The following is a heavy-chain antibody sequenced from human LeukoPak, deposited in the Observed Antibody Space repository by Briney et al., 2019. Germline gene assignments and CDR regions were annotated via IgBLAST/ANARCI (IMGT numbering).Heavy chain of an antibody. D-gene: IGHD3-3*01. V-gene: IGHV3-11*01. J-gene: IGHJ5*02. CDR3: ARDQASPTYYDFWSGYPNWFDP. Sequence: GGSLRLSCAASGFSLSDYYMSWIRQAPGKGLEWVSYSSSSGSTIYYADSVKGRFTISRDNAKNSLYLQMNSLRAEDTAVYYCARDQASPTYYDFWSGYPNWFDPWGQGTLVTVSS. CDR1: GFSLSDYY. CDR2: SSSSGSTI.